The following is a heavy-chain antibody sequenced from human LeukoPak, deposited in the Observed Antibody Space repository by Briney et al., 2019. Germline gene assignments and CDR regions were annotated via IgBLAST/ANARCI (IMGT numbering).Heavy chain of an antibody. V-gene: IGHV4-59*08. J-gene: IGHJ3*02. CDR1: GGSISSYY. CDR3: ARHWLTDAFDI. Sequence: SETLSLTCTVSGGSISSYYWSWIRQPPGKGLEWIGYIYYSGSTNYIPSLKSRVTISVDTSKNQFSLKLSSVTAADTAVYYCARHWLTDAFDIWGQGTMVTVSS. CDR2: IYYSGST. D-gene: IGHD6-19*01.